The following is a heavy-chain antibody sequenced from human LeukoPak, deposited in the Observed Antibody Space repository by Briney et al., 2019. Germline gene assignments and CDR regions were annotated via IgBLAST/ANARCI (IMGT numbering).Heavy chain of an antibody. D-gene: IGHD3-10*01. V-gene: IGHV3-15*01. CDR3: TTRGYYYGSGDDYFDY. J-gene: IGHJ4*02. CDR2: IKSKTDGGTT. Sequence: GGSLTLSCAASGFTFSNAWMSWVRQAPGKGLEWVGRIKSKTDGGTTDYAAPVKGRFTISRDDSKNTLYLQMNSLKTEDTAVYYCTTRGYYYGSGDDYFDYWGQGTLVTVSS. CDR1: GFTFSNAW.